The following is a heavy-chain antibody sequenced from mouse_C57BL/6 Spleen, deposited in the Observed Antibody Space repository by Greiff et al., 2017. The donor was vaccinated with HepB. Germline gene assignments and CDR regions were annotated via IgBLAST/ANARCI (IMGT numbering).Heavy chain of an antibody. CDR2: IYPSDSET. D-gene: IGHD2-2*01. J-gene: IGHJ3*01. V-gene: IGHV1-61*01. Sequence: QVQLKQPGAELVRPGSSVKLSCKASGYTFTSYWMDWVKQRPGQGLEWIGNIYPSDSETHYNQKFKDKATLTVDKSSSTAYMQLSSLTSEDSAVYYCARDFGYPWFAYWGQGTLVTVSA. CDR3: ARDFGYPWFAY. CDR1: GYTFTSYW.